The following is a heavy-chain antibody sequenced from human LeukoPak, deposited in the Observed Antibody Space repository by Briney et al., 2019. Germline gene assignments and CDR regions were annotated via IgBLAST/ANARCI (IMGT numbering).Heavy chain of an antibody. D-gene: IGHD4-17*01. J-gene: IGHJ3*01. CDR2: IRGSGLTT. Sequence: GGSLRLSCAASGFTFSNYALIWVRQGPVKGLEWVSAIRGSGLTTFYTDSVKGRFTISRDNSKNTLYLQMNSLRAEDTAVYYCARDPNGDYIGAFDFGGQGTKVTVSS. V-gene: IGHV3-23*01. CDR3: ARDPNGDYIGAFDF. CDR1: GFTFSNYA.